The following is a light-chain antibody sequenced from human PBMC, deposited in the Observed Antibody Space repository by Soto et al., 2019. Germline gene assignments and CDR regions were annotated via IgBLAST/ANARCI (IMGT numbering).Light chain of an antibody. Sequence: EIVLTQSPGTLSVSPGETATLSCRASQSVSSNLAWYQQKPGQAPRLLIYGAFTRATDIPARFSGSGSGTEFTLTISSLRSEDFAVYYCQQYNDWPPYTFGQETKLEIK. J-gene: IGKJ2*01. CDR1: QSVSSN. V-gene: IGKV3-15*01. CDR2: GAF. CDR3: QQYNDWPPYT.